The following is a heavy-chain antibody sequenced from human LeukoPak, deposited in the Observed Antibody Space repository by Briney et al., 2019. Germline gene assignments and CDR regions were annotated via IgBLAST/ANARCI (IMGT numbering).Heavy chain of an antibody. CDR1: GFTFGDYA. CDR2: ISWNSDSR. D-gene: IGHD3-10*01. V-gene: IGHV3-9*01. Sequence: GGSLRLSCAASGFTFGDYAMHWVRQAPGKGLEWVSGISWNSDSRGYADSVKRRFTISRDNAEGSLYLQMNSLRAEDTALYYCATTNYYGSGSYDYWGQGTLVTVSS. CDR3: ATTNYYGSGSYDY. J-gene: IGHJ4*02.